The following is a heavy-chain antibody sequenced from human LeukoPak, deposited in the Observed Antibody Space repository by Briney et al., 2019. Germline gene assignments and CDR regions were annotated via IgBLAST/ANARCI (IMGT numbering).Heavy chain of an antibody. CDR2: IYYSGST. CDR1: GGSISSYY. Sequence: PSETLSLTCTVSGGSISSYYWSWIRQPPGKGLEWIGYIYYSGSTNYNPSLKSRVTISVDTSKNQFSLKLSSVTAADTAVYYCARGAEVWGGATNGRHFDHWGQGTLVTVSS. J-gene: IGHJ4*02. V-gene: IGHV4-59*01. D-gene: IGHD1-26*01. CDR3: ARGAEVWGGATNGRHFDH.